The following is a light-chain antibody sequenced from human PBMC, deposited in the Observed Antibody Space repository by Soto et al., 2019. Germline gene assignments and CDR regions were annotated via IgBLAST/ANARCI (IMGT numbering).Light chain of an antibody. Sequence: DIQMTQSPSSLSASVADRVTITCRASQSISSYLNWYQQKPGKAPKLLVYGASTLHSGVPSRFSGSGSGTDFTLTISSLQPEDFATYDCQQSYSTPITFGQGTRLEIK. V-gene: IGKV1-39*01. CDR2: GAS. CDR3: QQSYSTPIT. J-gene: IGKJ5*01. CDR1: QSISSY.